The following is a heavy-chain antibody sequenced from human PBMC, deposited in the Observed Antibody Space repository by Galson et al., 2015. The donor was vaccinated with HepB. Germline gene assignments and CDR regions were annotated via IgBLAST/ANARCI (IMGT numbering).Heavy chain of an antibody. D-gene: IGHD1-26*01. Sequence: SLRLSCAASGFTFSSSIMNWVRQAPGKKLEWVSYISTTGTNIFYVDSVKGRFAVSRDNAKNSLYLQMNSLRAEDTAIYYCARVVLSGSYWYFDFWGQGTLVTVSS. CDR3: ARVVLSGSYWYFDF. V-gene: IGHV3-48*01. CDR1: GFTFSSSI. J-gene: IGHJ4*02. CDR2: ISTTGTNI.